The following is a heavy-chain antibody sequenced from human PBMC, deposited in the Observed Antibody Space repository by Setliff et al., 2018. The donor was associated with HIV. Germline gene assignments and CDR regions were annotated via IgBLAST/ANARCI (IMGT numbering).Heavy chain of an antibody. CDR2: VWYDGSKN. CDR1: GFNVSSHG. D-gene: IGHD6-13*01. J-gene: IGHJ3*02. CDR3: AIIAAGNGFDI. Sequence: GESLKISCLATGFNVSSHGMHWVRQAPGKGLEWVAVVWYDGSKNYYIDSVKGRFTIFSEISKNTLYLQMNRLRIEDTALYYCAIIAAGNGFDIWGRGTMVTVSS. V-gene: IGHV3-33*01.